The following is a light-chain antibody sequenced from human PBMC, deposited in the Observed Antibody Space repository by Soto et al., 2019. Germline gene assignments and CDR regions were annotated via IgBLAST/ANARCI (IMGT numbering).Light chain of an antibody. CDR3: SSYTSTSTLYV. CDR2: EVS. J-gene: IGLJ1*01. CDR1: NSDIGTYNY. V-gene: IGLV2-14*01. Sequence: QSALTQPASVSGSPGQSITISCTGSNSDIGTYNYVSWYQQLPGKAPKLVISEVSNRPSGISGRFSGSKSGNAASLTISGLQAEDEATYYCSSYTSTSTLYVFGPGTKVT.